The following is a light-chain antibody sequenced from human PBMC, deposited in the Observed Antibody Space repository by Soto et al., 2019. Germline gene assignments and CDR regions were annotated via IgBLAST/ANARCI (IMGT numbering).Light chain of an antibody. CDR1: QSISSW. Sequence: DIQMTQSPSTLSASVGDRVTITCRASQSISSWLAWYQQKPGKAPKLLIYDASSLESGVPSRFSGSGSGTEFTLTIRSLQPDDFSTYYCQQFEGTFGQGTKLEIK. CDR3: QQFEGT. J-gene: IGKJ2*02. CDR2: DAS. V-gene: IGKV1-5*01.